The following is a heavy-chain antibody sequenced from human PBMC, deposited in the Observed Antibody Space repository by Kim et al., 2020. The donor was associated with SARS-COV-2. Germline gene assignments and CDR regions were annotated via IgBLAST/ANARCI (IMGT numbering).Heavy chain of an antibody. CDR3: AKDPFYDFWSGYYFDY. V-gene: IGHV3-23*01. CDR1: GFTFSNYA. D-gene: IGHD3-3*01. Sequence: GGSLRLSCAASGFTFSNYAVSWVRQTPGKGLERVSTISGSGGSTYYADSVKGRFTISRDNSKNTLYLQMSSLRAEDTAVYFCAKDPFYDFWSGYYFDYWGQGTLVTVSS. J-gene: IGHJ4*02. CDR2: ISGSGGST.